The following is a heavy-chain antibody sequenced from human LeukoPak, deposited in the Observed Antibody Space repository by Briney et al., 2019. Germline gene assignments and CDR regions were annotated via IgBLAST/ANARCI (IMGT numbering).Heavy chain of an antibody. CDR3: ARDYCSSTSCLFDY. Sequence: ASVKVSCKASGYTFTGYHMHWMRQAPGQGLEWMGRINPNSGDTNYAQKFQGRVTMTRDTSISTAYMELSRLRSDDTAVYHCARDYCSSTSCLFDYWGQGTLVTVSS. V-gene: IGHV1-2*06. D-gene: IGHD2-2*01. J-gene: IGHJ4*02. CDR1: GYTFTGYH. CDR2: INPNSGDT.